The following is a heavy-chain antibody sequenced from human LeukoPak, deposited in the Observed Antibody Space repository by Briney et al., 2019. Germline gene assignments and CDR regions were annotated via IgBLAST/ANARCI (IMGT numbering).Heavy chain of an antibody. CDR3: AREVVLSTSAWFEY. Sequence: GGSLRLSCAVSGFTFSSYWMSWVRQAPGKGLERVANIKEDGTEKYYQDSVKGRFTISRDNAKNSLYLQMNSLRAEDTAVYYCAREVVLSTSAWFEYWGQGTLVTVSS. V-gene: IGHV3-7*01. CDR1: GFTFSSYW. J-gene: IGHJ4*02. D-gene: IGHD3-22*01. CDR2: IKEDGTEK.